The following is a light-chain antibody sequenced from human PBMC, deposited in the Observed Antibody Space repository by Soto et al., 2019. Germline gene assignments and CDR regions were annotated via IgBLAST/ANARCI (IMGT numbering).Light chain of an antibody. V-gene: IGLV2-14*01. CDR2: QVS. J-gene: IGLJ1*01. CDR3: NSYTSTDLPDV. CDR1: SSDVGGFNY. Sequence: QSALTQPASVSGSPGQSITISCTGTSSDVGGFNYVSWFQQIPDKTPKLIIYQVSHRPSGVSVRFSGSKSGNTASLTISGLRAEDEADYFCNSYTSTDLPDVFGTGTKLTVL.